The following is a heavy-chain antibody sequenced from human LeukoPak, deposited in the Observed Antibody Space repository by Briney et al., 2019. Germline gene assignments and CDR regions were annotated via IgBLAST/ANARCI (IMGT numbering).Heavy chain of an antibody. D-gene: IGHD1-1*01. CDR2: VDHTGST. V-gene: IGHV4-59*01. Sequence: SETLSLTCTVSDDSITMYYWTWIRQPPGKGLEWIGYVDHTGSTNFNPSLNGRVGISRDTSKNLFSLRLRSVTAADTAVYFCARGRVSSSTWYSTYYYYFYMDVWGKGTTVTVSS. CDR3: ARGRVSSSTWYSTYYYYFYMDV. J-gene: IGHJ6*03. CDR1: DDSITMYY.